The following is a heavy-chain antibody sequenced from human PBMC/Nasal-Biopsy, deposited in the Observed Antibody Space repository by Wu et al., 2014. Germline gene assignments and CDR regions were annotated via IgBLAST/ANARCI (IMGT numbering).Heavy chain of an antibody. V-gene: IGHV3-30-3*01. J-gene: IGHJ3*02. D-gene: IGHD6-19*01. CDR1: GFTFSSYA. CDR2: ISYDGSNK. Sequence: LRLSCAASGFTFSSYAMHWVRQAPGKGLEWVAVISYDGSNKYYADSVKGRFTISRDNSKNTLYLQMNSLRAEDTAVYYCSGQWLVIGAFDIWGQGTMVTVSS. CDR3: SGQWLVIGAFDI.